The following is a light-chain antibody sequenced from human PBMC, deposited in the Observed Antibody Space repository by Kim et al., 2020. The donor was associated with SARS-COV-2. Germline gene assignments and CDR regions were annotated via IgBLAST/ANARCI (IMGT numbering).Light chain of an antibody. CDR1: QSMGIS. Sequence: SPGEGAIRSCRASQSMGISRGWYQHKPGQAPRLLIYDAAIRAAGIPDRFSGGGSGTDFTLTIGSLEPEDFAVYYCQQRNNWPPAVTFGGGTKLEIK. J-gene: IGKJ4*01. V-gene: IGKV3-11*01. CDR3: QQRNNWPPAVT. CDR2: DAA.